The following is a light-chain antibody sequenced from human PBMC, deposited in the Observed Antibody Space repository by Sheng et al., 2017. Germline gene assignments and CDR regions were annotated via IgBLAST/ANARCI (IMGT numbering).Light chain of an antibody. V-gene: IGKV4-1*01. CDR1: QSVLYTSNSENY. J-gene: IGKJ5*01. Sequence: DIVMTQSPDSLAVSLGERATINCKSSQSVLYTSNSENYLAWYQQKPGQPPKLLIYWASTRESGVPDRFSGSGSGTDFTLTISSLQAEDVAVYYCQQYYSAPITFGQGTRLXIK. CDR3: QQYYSAPIT. CDR2: WAS.